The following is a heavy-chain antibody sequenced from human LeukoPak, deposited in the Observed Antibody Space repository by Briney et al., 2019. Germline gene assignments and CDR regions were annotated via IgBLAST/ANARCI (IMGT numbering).Heavy chain of an antibody. CDR2: IYTSGST. CDR3: ARDQGGIAVAGTHFDL. J-gene: IGHJ2*01. CDR1: GGSISSYY. D-gene: IGHD6-19*01. Sequence: PSETLSLTCTVSGGSISSYYWSWIRQPAGKGREWIGRIYTSGSTNYNPSLKSRVTMSVDTSKNQFSLKLSSVTAADTAVYYCARDQGGIAVAGTHFDLWGRGTLVTVSS. V-gene: IGHV4-4*07.